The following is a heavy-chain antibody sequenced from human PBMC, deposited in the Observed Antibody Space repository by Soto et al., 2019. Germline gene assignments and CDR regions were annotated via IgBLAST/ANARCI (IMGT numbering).Heavy chain of an antibody. V-gene: IGHV2-5*02. CDR3: AHKGSGSRAIDY. CDR1: GFSLSTSGVG. D-gene: IGHD3-10*01. CDR2: IYWDDSK. Sequence: QITLKESGPTLVKPTQTLMLTCTFSGFSLSTSGVGVGWIRQPPGKALEWLAVIYWDDSKTYSPSLKSRLTITKDTSRDQVVLTMTNMDPVDTATYYCAHKGSGSRAIDYWGQGALVTVSS. J-gene: IGHJ4*02.